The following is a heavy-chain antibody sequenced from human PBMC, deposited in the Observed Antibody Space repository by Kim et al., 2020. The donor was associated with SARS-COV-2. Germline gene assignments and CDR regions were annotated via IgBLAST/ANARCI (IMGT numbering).Heavy chain of an antibody. D-gene: IGHD2-15*01. V-gene: IGHV3-30*04. Sequence: GGSLRLSCIGSGFTFNKNAMTWVRQAPGKGLEWVTSISEDGRNTDYAGSVKGRFTISRDNSKNTLFLQMNSLRTEDTALYYCASNAGGHQVASFDYWGQGTLVTVSS. J-gene: IGHJ4*02. CDR2: ISEDGRNT. CDR3: ASNAGGHQVASFDY. CDR1: GFTFNKNA.